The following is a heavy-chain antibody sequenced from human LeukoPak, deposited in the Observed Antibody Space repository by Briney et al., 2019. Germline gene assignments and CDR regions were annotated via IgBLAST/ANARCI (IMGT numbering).Heavy chain of an antibody. CDR1: GGSISSSSYY. CDR2: INHSGST. J-gene: IGHJ3*02. D-gene: IGHD5-18*01. Sequence: SETLSLTCTVSGGSISSSSYYWNWIRQPPGKGLEWIGEINHSGSTNYNPSLKSRVTISVDTSKNQFSLKLSSVTAADTAVYYCARGPHSDRVAFDIWGQGTMVTVPS. CDR3: ARGPHSDRVAFDI. V-gene: IGHV4-39*07.